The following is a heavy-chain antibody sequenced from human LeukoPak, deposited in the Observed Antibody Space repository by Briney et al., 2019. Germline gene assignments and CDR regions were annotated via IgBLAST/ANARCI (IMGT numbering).Heavy chain of an antibody. CDR3: TSGGTSYC. D-gene: IGHD4-23*01. J-gene: IGHJ4*02. CDR1: GFSFGDYA. V-gene: IGHV3-49*04. CDR2: IRSRAYGGTT. Sequence: PGGSLRLSCTASGFSFGDYAMSWVRQAPGKGLEWVGFIRSRAYGGTTEYAASVKGRFTISRDDSKSIAYLQMNSLKTEDTAVYYCTSGGTSYCWGQGTLVTVSS.